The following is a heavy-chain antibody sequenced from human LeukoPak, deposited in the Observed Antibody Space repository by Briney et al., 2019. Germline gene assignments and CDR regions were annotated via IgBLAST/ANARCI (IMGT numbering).Heavy chain of an antibody. D-gene: IGHD1-26*01. CDR2: INSDGSGT. V-gene: IGHV3-74*01. CDR3: AREATGLDY. J-gene: IGHJ4*02. Sequence: GGSPRLSCAASGFTFSSYWMHWVRQVPGKGLVWVSRINSDGSGTSYPDSVKGRFTISRDNAKNTLYLQMNSLRAEDMAVYYCAREATGLDYWGQGILVTVSP. CDR1: GFTFSSYW.